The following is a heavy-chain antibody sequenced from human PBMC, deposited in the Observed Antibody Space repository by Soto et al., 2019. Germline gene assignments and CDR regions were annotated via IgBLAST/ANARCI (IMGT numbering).Heavy chain of an antibody. J-gene: IGHJ4*02. CDR3: XXXXXXXXXXGDY. CDR1: GYTVTSYG. V-gene: IGHV1-18*01. Sequence: QVQLVQSGAEVKKPGASVKVSCKASGYTVTSYGXXXXXXXXXXXXEWMGWISAYNGNTNYAQKLQGRVTMTTDTXXXXXXXXXXXXXXXXXXXXXXXXXXXXXXXXGDYWGQGTLVTVSS. CDR2: ISAYNGNT.